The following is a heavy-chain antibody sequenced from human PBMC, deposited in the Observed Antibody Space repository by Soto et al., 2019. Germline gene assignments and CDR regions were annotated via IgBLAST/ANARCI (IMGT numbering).Heavy chain of an antibody. CDR3: AKVGDYGDYVDY. Sequence: PGGSLRLSCAVSGFIFSNCAMSWVRQAPGKGLEWVSIISGSGGGTYYADCVKGRFTISRDNSKNTLFVQMNTLRAEDTAVYYCAKVGDYGDYVDYWGQGALVTVSS. V-gene: IGHV3-23*01. CDR2: ISGSGGGT. CDR1: GFIFSNCA. J-gene: IGHJ4*02. D-gene: IGHD4-17*01.